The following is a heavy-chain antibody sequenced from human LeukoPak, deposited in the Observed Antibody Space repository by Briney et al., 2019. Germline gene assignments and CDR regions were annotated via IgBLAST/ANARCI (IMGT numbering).Heavy chain of an antibody. V-gene: IGHV1-46*01. CDR1: GYIFTSYY. CDR2: INPSGGST. CDR3: ARQYSSSWYFDY. J-gene: IGHJ4*02. Sequence: ASVKVSCKASGYIFTSYYMHWVRQAPGQGLEWMGIINPSGGSTGYAQKFQGRVTMTRDTSTSTVYMELSSLRSEDTAVYYCARQYSSSWYFDYWGQGTLVTVSS. D-gene: IGHD6-13*01.